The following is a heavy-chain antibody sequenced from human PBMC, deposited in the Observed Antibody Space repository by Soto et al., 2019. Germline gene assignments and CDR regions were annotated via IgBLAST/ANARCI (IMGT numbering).Heavy chain of an antibody. CDR1: GGSISSYY. Sequence: QVQLQESGPGLVKPSETLSLTCTVSGGSISSYYWSWIRQPPGKGLEWIGYIYYSGSTNYNPSLQSRVTISVDTSKNQFSLKLSSVTAADTAVYYCARVLAAARRYYYYYYMDVWGKGTTVTVSS. D-gene: IGHD6-13*01. CDR3: ARVLAAARRYYYYYYMDV. V-gene: IGHV4-59*01. CDR2: IYYSGST. J-gene: IGHJ6*03.